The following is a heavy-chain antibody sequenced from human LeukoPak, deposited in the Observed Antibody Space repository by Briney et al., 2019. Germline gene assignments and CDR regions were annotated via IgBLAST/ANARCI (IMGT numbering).Heavy chain of an antibody. D-gene: IGHD6-13*01. CDR2: IYYSGST. CDR3: ARDAGAAAAFYYFDF. J-gene: IGHJ4*02. V-gene: IGHV4-59*12. Sequence: SETLSLTCTVSGGSFSNYYWSWVRQSPGKGLEWIGFIYYSGSTNYNPSLKSRVTISLDSSKNHFSLSLSSVTAADTAVYYCARDAGAAAAFYYFDFWGQGTLVTVSS. CDR1: GGSFSNYY.